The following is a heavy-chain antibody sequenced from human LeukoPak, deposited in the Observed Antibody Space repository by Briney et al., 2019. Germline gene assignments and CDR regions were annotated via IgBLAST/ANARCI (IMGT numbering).Heavy chain of an antibody. CDR1: GFTLSSYA. V-gene: IGHV3-23*01. CDR3: AKVMKGSERLTMVRGVIIKTAGLYYMDV. J-gene: IGHJ6*03. Sequence: GGSLRLSCAASGFTLSSYAMSWVRQAPGKGLEWVSSISASGGSTNYADSVKGRFTTSRDSSKNTVYLQMNSLRAEDTAVYYCAKVMKGSERLTMVRGVIIKTAGLYYMDVWGKGTTVTVSS. D-gene: IGHD3-10*01. CDR2: ISASGGST.